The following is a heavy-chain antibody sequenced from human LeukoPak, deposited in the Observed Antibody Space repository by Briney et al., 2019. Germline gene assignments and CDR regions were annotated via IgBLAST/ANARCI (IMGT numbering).Heavy chain of an antibody. J-gene: IGHJ4*02. V-gene: IGHV3-7*01. CDR1: APTIGRNW. Sequence: GASLRPFCAPAAPTIGRNWMSWVSQAAGRGRGWVAIINQDGSARDYVDSVRGRFTISRDNPKNSLFLQMNSLRAEDTALYYCARHDCSSTSCSQSLDYWGRGTLVTVSS. D-gene: IGHD2-2*01. CDR2: INQDGSAR. CDR3: ARHDCSSTSCSQSLDY.